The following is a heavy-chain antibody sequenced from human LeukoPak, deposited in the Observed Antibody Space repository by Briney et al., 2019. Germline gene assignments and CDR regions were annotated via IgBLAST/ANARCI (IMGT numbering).Heavy chain of an antibody. Sequence: PSETLSLTCTVSGVSISSGGYYWSWIRQPPGKGLEWIGEINHSGSTNYNPSLKSRVTISVDTSKNQFSLKLSSVTAADTAVYYCARPSLGGSVYYFDYWGQGTLVTVSS. CDR3: ARPSLGGSVYYFDY. D-gene: IGHD1-26*01. CDR2: INHSGST. V-gene: IGHV4-39*07. CDR1: GVSISSGGYY. J-gene: IGHJ4*02.